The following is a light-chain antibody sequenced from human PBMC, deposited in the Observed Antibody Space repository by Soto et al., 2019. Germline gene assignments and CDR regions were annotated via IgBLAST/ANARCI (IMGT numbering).Light chain of an antibody. CDR1: SSDVGGYDY. V-gene: IGLV2-14*01. J-gene: IGLJ2*01. CDR3: CSYTSSGAHV. Sequence: QSALTQPASVSGSPGQSITISCTGTSSDVGGYDYVSWHQQHPGKAPKLMIYEVNTRPSGVSNRFSGSKSGNTASLTISGRQAAEEADYYCCSYTSSGAHVFGGGTKLTVL. CDR2: EVN.